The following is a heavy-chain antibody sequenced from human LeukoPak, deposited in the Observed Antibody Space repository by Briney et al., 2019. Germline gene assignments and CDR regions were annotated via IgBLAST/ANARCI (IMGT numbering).Heavy chain of an antibody. CDR1: GGSFSGYY. CDR2: INHSGST. J-gene: IGHJ4*02. V-gene: IGHV4-34*01. D-gene: IGHD3-22*01. CDR3: ARRGNYDSSGYYRRNTPFYYFDY. Sequence: SETLSLTCAVYGGSFSGYYWSWIRQPPGKGLEWIGEINHSGSTNYNPSLKSRVTISADTSKNQFSLKLSSVTAADTAVYYCARRGNYDSSGYYRRNTPFYYFDYWGQGTLVTVSS.